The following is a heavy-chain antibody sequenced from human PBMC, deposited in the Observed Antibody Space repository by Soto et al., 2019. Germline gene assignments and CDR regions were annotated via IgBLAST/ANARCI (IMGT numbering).Heavy chain of an antibody. D-gene: IGHD7-27*01. Sequence: QVQMVESGGGVVQPGRSLRLSCAASGFTFSNYAMHWVSQAPGKGLEWVAVISYDGRNKYYADSVKGRFTIYRDNSKNTLYLQMNSLRAEDTAVYYFARPLGTDVYNWGYFDLWGRGTLVTVSS. V-gene: IGHV3-30*04. CDR1: GFTFSNYA. CDR2: ISYDGRNK. J-gene: IGHJ2*01. CDR3: ARPLGTDVYNWGYFDL.